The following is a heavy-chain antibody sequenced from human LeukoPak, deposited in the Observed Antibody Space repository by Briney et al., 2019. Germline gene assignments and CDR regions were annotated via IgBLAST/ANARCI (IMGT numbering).Heavy chain of an antibody. V-gene: IGHV4-59*12. CDR1: GGSISSYY. D-gene: IGHD3-10*01. Sequence: SETLSRTCTVSGGSISSYYWSWIRQPPGKGLEWIGYIYYSGSTNYNPSLKSRVTISVDTSKNQFSLKLSSVTAADTAVYYCARGRYYGSGSYYNPQPFDYWGQGTRVTVSS. CDR3: ARGRYYGSGSYYNPQPFDY. J-gene: IGHJ4*02. CDR2: IYYSGST.